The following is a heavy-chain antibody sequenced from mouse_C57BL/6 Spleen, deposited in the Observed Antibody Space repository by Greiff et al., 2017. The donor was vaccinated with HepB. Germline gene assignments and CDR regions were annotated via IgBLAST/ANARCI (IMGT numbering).Heavy chain of an antibody. CDR3: GRWGEGDCGGAWFAY. D-gene: IGHD2-13*01. V-gene: IGHV1-54*01. Sequence: QVQLQQSGAELVRPGTSVKVSCKASGYAFTNYLIEWVKQRPGQGLEWIGVINPGSGGTNYNEKFKGKATRTADKSSSTAYMQLSSLTAEDSAVYVGGRWGEGDCGGAWFAYWGQGTLVTVSA. CDR1: GYAFTNYL. CDR2: INPGSGGT. J-gene: IGHJ3*01.